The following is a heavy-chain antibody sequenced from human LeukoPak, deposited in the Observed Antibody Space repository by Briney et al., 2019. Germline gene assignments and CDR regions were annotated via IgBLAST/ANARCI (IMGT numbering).Heavy chain of an antibody. Sequence: GGSLRLSCAAAGYTFSRYAIHWVRQAPGSGLVWVAHVNPDGSGTSYVDSVKGRFTISRDNAKSTLSLQMNSLRAEDTAVYYCCVMGMGTPYWGQGTLVTVSS. CDR1: GYTFSRYA. V-gene: IGHV3-74*01. J-gene: IGHJ4*02. CDR2: VNPDGSGT. CDR3: CVMGMGTPY. D-gene: IGHD2/OR15-2a*01.